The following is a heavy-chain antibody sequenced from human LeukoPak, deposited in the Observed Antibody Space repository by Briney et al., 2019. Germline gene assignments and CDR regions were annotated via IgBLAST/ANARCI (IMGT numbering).Heavy chain of an antibody. CDR1: GGSVSSYY. J-gene: IGHJ5*02. CDR2: IYYSGST. Sequence: SETLTLTCTVSGGSVSSYYWSWLRQPPGKGLEWIGYIYYSGSTNYNPSLKSRGTISVDTSNNQFSLKLTSVTAADTAVYYCAREGRNRFDPWGQGTLVTVSS. CDR3: AREGRNRFDP. V-gene: IGHV4-59*02.